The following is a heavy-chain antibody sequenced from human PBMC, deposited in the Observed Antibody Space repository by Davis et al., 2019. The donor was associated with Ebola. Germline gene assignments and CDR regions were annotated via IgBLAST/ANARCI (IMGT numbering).Heavy chain of an antibody. CDR3: AKDWGYYSLDY. D-gene: IGHD2/OR15-2a*01. Sequence: GESLKISCAASGFTFSSYGMSWVRQAPGKGLEWVSAISGTRGSTHYADSVKGRFTISRDNSKNTLILQMNSLRAEDTAIYYCAKDWGYYSLDYWGQGTLVTVSS. CDR1: GFTFSSYG. CDR2: ISGTRGST. V-gene: IGHV3-23*01. J-gene: IGHJ4*02.